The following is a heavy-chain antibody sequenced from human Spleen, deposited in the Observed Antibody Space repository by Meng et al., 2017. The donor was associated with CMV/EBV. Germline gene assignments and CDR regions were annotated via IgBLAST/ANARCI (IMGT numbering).Heavy chain of an antibody. D-gene: IGHD3-9*01. V-gene: IGHV4-30-4*08. J-gene: IGHJ4*02. Sequence: VQLQVLCPGLGKQSQPLSLTCTVSGGSISSSVNYWGWIRQPPGNGLEWIWYIYYSGSTYDTPSLKSRVTISVDTSKNQFSLKLSSVTAADTAVYYCARGGYFDWLLPFDYWGQGTLVTVFS. CDR3: ARGGYFDWLLPFDY. CDR1: GGSISSSVNY. CDR2: IYYSGST.